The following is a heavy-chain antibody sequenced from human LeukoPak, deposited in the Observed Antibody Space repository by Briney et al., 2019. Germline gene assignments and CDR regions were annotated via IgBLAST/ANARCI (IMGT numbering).Heavy chain of an antibody. CDR1: GGTFSSYA. V-gene: IGHV1-69*01. J-gene: IGHJ6*02. D-gene: IGHD5-24*01. CDR2: IIPIFGTA. CDR3: ARRDGYNSPFGDYGMDV. Sequence: SVKVSCKASGGTFSSYAISWVRQAPGQGLEWMGGIIPIFGTANYAQKFQGRVTITADESTSTAYMELSSLRSEDTAVYYCARRDGYNSPFGDYGMDVWGQGTTVTVSS.